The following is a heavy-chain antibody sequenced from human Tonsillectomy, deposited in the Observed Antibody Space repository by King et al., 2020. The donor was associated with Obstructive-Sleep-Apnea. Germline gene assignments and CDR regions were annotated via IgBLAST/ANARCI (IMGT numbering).Heavy chain of an antibody. D-gene: IGHD6-13*01. CDR1: GFTFSSYS. Sequence: EVQLVESGGGLVKPGGSLRLSCAASGFTFSSYSMNWVRQAPGKGLEWVSSISSSSSYIYYADSVKGRFTISRDNAKNSLYLQMNSLRAEDTAVYYCARDDGSAAGHRDYWGQGTLLTVPS. J-gene: IGHJ4*02. CDR3: ARDDGSAAGHRDY. V-gene: IGHV3-21*01. CDR2: ISSSSSYI.